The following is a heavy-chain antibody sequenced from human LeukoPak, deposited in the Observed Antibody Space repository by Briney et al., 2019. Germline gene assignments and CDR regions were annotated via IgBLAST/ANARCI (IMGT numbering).Heavy chain of an antibody. J-gene: IGHJ4*02. D-gene: IGHD1-26*01. CDR2: IRYDGSNK. Sequence: GGSLRLSCSVSGFIFSDYGFHWVRQAPGKGLEWVAFIRYDGSNKYYADSVKGRFTISRDNSKNTLYLQMNSLRAEDTAVYYCAKDKDSGSYGNLDYWGQGTLVTVSS. V-gene: IGHV3-30*02. CDR3: AKDKDSGSYGNLDY. CDR1: GFIFSDYG.